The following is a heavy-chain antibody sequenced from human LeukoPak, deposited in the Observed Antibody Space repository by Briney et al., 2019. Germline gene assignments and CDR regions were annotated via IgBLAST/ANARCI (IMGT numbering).Heavy chain of an antibody. V-gene: IGHV1-46*01. CDR1: GYTFTRHW. D-gene: IGHD2-21*02. J-gene: IGHJ5*02. Sequence: ASVKVSCKASGYTFTRHWMHWVRQAPGQGLEWMAIINPNGGDTSYAQKFQGRVTVSRDTSTSTVYMELSSLRSEDTAVYYCARDHSSTFVGGHCGGDCYSWCFDPWGQGTLVTVSS. CDR2: INPNGGDT. CDR3: ARDHSSTFVGGHCGGDCYSWCFDP.